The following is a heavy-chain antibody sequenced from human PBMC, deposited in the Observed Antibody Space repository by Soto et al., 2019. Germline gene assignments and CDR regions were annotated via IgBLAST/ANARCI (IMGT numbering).Heavy chain of an antibody. V-gene: IGHV4-34*01. Sequence: SETLSLTCAVYGGSFSGYYWSWIRQPPGKGLEWIGEINHSGSTNYNPSLKSRVTISVDTSKNQFSLKLSSVTAADTAVYYCARGSSRCSSTSCPTGLDYWGQGTLVPVSA. CDR3: ARGSSRCSSTSCPTGLDY. CDR1: GGSFSGYY. CDR2: INHSGST. D-gene: IGHD2-2*01. J-gene: IGHJ4*02.